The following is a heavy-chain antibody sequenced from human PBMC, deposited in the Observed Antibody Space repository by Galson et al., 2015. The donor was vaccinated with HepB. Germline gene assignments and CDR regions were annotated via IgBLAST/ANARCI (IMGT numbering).Heavy chain of an antibody. Sequence: QSGAEVKKPGESLKISCKSSGYSFTSYWIAWVRQMPGKGLEWMGIIYPDDSDTRYSPSFQGQVTISADKSISTAYLQWSSLKASDTAMYYCARHSPPLTGITSIDYWGQGTLVTVSS. CDR1: GYSFTSYW. J-gene: IGHJ4*02. V-gene: IGHV5-51*01. D-gene: IGHD1-7*01. CDR2: IYPDDSDT. CDR3: ARHSPPLTGITSIDY.